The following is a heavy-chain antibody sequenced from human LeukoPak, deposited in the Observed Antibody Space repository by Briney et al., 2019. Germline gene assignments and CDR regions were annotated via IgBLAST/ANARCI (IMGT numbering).Heavy chain of an antibody. D-gene: IGHD3-16*02. CDR2: IKSKTDGGTT. J-gene: IGHJ4*02. V-gene: IGHV3-15*01. Sequence: GGSLRLSCAASGFTFSNAWMSWVRQAPGKGLEWVGRIKSKTDGGTTDYAAPVKGRFTISRDDSKNTLYLQMNSLKTEDTAVYYCTTGGCSLAGDYVWGRYRYGGGDYFDYWGQGTLVTVSS. CDR3: TTGGCSLAGDYVWGRYRYGGGDYFDY. CDR1: GFTFSNAW.